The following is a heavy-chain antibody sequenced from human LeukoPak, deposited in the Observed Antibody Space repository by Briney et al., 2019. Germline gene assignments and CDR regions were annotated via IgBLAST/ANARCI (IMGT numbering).Heavy chain of an antibody. D-gene: IGHD3-22*01. V-gene: IGHV1-69*13. Sequence: ASVKVSCKASGGTFSSYAFSWVRQAPGQGLEWMGGIIPIFGTANYAQKFQGRVTITADESTSTAYMELSSLRSEDTAVYYCATSFDSSGYLTPIPYNWFDPWGQGTLVTVSS. CDR3: ATSFDSSGYLTPIPYNWFDP. J-gene: IGHJ5*02. CDR1: GGTFSSYA. CDR2: IIPIFGTA.